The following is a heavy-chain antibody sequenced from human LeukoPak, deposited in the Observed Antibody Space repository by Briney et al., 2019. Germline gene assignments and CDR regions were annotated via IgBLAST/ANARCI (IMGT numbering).Heavy chain of an antibody. J-gene: IGHJ4*02. Sequence: PGGSLRLSCAASGFTFSNAWMSWVRQAPGKGLEWVGRIKSKTDGGTTDYAAPVKGRFTISRDDSKNTLCLQMNSLKTEDTAVYYCTTDPTEDYDSSGYTFDYWGQGTLVTVSS. CDR2: IKSKTDGGTT. D-gene: IGHD3-22*01. CDR3: TTDPTEDYDSSGYTFDY. CDR1: GFTFSNAW. V-gene: IGHV3-15*01.